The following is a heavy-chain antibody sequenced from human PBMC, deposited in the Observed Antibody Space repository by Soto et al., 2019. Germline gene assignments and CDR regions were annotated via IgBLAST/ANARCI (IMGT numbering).Heavy chain of an antibody. CDR2: ISATGGNI. Sequence: GGSLRLSCVASGFTFSDYAMTWVRQAPGKGLEWVATISATGGNIEYTDSLKGRFTISRDNSKNTLYLQLNGLTSDDTAVHYCAKVAGGLGYFDLWGRGTLVTVS. CDR3: AKVAGGLGYFDL. CDR1: GFTFSDYA. V-gene: IGHV3-23*01. J-gene: IGHJ2*01. D-gene: IGHD3-16*01.